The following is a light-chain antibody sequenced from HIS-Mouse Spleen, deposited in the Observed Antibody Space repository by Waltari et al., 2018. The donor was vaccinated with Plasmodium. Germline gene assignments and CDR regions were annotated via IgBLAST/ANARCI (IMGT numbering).Light chain of an antibody. CDR1: SSDVGGYNY. CDR2: DVT. Sequence: QSALTQPRPVSGSPGQSVTISCTGTSSDVGGYNYLSWYQQPPGKAPKLMIYDVTKRPSGVPDRFSGSKSGNTASLTISGLQAEDEADYYCCSYAGSYTVVFGGGTKLTVL. J-gene: IGLJ2*01. CDR3: CSYAGSYTVV. V-gene: IGLV2-11*01.